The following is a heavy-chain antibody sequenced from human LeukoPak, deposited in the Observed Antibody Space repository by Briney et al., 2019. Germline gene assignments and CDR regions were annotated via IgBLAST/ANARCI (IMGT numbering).Heavy chain of an antibody. V-gene: IGHV3-30*03. CDR3: VSTRNYYYDRAFKRYYYHGMDV. Sequence: PGGSLRLSCAASGFTFSSYGMHWVRQAPGKGLEWVAVILHDGSDKYYAGSMKGRFTISRDNSKNTLYLQMNTLRVEDTAVYYCVSTRNYYYDRAFKRYYYHGMDVWGQGTTVTVSS. D-gene: IGHD3-22*01. CDR2: ILHDGSDK. J-gene: IGHJ6*02. CDR1: GFTFSSYG.